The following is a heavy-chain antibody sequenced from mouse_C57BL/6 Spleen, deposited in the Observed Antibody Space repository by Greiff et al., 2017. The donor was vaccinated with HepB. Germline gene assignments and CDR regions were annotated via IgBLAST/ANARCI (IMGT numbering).Heavy chain of an antibody. CDR3: ARGVAYYDGMSPYWYFDV. CDR1: GYTFTSYW. Sequence: QVQLQQPGAELVKPGASVKLSCKASGYTFTSYWMHWVKQRPGPGLEWIGMIHPNSGSTNYNEKFKSKATLTVDKSSSTAYMQLSSLTSEDSAGFYGARGVAYYDGMSPYWYFDVWGTGTTVTVSS. CDR2: IHPNSGST. D-gene: IGHD1-1*01. J-gene: IGHJ1*03. V-gene: IGHV1-64*01.